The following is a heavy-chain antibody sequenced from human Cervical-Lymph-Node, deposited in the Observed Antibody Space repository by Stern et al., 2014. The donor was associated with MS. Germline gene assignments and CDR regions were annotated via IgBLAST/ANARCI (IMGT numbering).Heavy chain of an antibody. CDR1: GASITGGGSF. D-gene: IGHD6-19*01. J-gene: IGHJ6*02. V-gene: IGHV4-61*02. CDR2: IYTSGST. CDR3: ARDSAAGSSIRDYYFGLDV. Sequence: QLQLQESGPGLVKPSQTLSLTCTVSGASITGGGSFWSWIRQPAGKRLEWIGRIYTSGSTDYTPSAKSRVPISVGAVKNHFTVKLIAVTAADTAVYYCARDSAAGSSIRDYYFGLDVWGQGTTVTVSS.